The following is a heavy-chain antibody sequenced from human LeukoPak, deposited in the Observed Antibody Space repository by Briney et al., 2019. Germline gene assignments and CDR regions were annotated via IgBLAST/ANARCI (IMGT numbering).Heavy chain of an antibody. V-gene: IGHV3-21*01. J-gene: IGHJ6*03. CDR1: GFTFSSYS. CDR3: ARGLHSTGPPYYYYYMDV. CDR2: ISSSSSYI. D-gene: IGHD2/OR15-2a*01. Sequence: GGSLRLSCAASGFTFSSYSMNWVRQAPGKGLEWVSSISSSSSYIYYADSVKGRFTISRDNAKNSLYLQMNSLRAEDTAVYYCARGLHSTGPPYYYYYMDVWGKGTTVTVSS.